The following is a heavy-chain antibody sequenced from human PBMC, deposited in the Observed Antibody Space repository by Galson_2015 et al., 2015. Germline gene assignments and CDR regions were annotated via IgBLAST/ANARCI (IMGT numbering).Heavy chain of an antibody. CDR3: IRIDYGSGTHY. Sequence: CAISGDSVSSNSVAWNWIRQSPSRGLEWLGRTFYRSKWYHDYAVSVKSRITINPDTSRNQFSLQLNSVTPEDTAVYYCIRIDYGSGTHYWVQGTLVTVSS. V-gene: IGHV6-1*01. CDR2: TFYRSKWYH. CDR1: GDSVSSNSVA. D-gene: IGHD3-10*01. J-gene: IGHJ4*02.